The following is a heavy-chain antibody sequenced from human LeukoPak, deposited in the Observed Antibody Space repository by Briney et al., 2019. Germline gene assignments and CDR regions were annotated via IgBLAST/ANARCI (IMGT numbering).Heavy chain of an antibody. D-gene: IGHD3-22*01. Sequence: SETLSLTCAVFGGSFSGYYWSWIRQAPGKGLEWIGEINERGDTKYNPSLKSRVTISVDTSKNQFSLNVKSGTAADTAVYYCARALIVTPASCYMDVWGKGTTVTVSS. J-gene: IGHJ6*03. CDR2: INERGDT. V-gene: IGHV4-34*01. CDR3: ARALIVTPASCYMDV. CDR1: GGSFSGYY.